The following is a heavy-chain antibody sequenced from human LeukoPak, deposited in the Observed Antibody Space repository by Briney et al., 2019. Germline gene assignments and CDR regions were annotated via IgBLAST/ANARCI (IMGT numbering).Heavy chain of an antibody. CDR2: IYTSGST. V-gene: IGHV4-4*07. Sequence: SETLSLTCTVSGGSISSYYWSWIRQPAGKGLEWIGRIYTSGSTNYNPSLKSRVTMSVDTSKNQFSLKLSSVTAADTAVYYCAREWYSSSWLYFDYWARGTLVPVSS. J-gene: IGHJ4*02. D-gene: IGHD6-13*01. CDR1: GGSISSYY. CDR3: AREWYSSSWLYFDY.